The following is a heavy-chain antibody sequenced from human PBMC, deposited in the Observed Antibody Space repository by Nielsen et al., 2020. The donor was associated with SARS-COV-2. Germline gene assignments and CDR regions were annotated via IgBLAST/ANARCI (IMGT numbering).Heavy chain of an antibody. D-gene: IGHD3-3*01. CDR2: IIPIFGTA. Sequence: WVRQAPGQGLEWMGGIIPIFGTANYAQKFQGRVTITADESTSTAYMELSSLRSDDTAVYYCARGGSGVVTRYYFDYWGQGTLVTVSS. CDR3: ARGGSGVVTRYYFDY. J-gene: IGHJ4*02. V-gene: IGHV1-69*01.